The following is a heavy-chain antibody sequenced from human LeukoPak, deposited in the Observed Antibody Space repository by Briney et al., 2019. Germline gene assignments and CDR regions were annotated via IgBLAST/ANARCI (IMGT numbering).Heavy chain of an antibody. J-gene: IGHJ4*02. CDR2: INPNSGGT. Sequence: ASVKVSCKASGYTFTGYYMHWVRQAPGQGLKWMGWINPNSGGTNYAQKFQGRVTMTRDTSISTAYIELSRLRSDDTAVYYCARNYYDSSGAIDYWGQGTLVTVSS. V-gene: IGHV1-2*02. CDR3: ARNYYDSSGAIDY. D-gene: IGHD3-22*01. CDR1: GYTFTGYY.